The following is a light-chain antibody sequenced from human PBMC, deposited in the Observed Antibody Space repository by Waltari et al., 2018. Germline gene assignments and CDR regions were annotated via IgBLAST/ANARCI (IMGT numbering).Light chain of an antibody. CDR3: LQYGASPRT. V-gene: IGKV3-20*01. Sequence: LTQSPGTLSLSPGERATLSCRASQSLSSNSLAWYQHKLGQAPRLLIYGASSRATDIPDRFSGSGSGTDFTLTISRLEPEDFAVYYCLQYGASPRTFGQGTKLEIK. CDR1: QSLSSNS. J-gene: IGKJ2*02. CDR2: GAS.